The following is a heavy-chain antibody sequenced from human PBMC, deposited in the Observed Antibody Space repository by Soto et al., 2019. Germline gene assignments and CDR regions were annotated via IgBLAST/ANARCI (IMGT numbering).Heavy chain of an antibody. CDR2: ISSSGDIP. J-gene: IGHJ4*02. V-gene: IGHV3-23*01. CDR1: GFTFTTYA. CDR3: AKVNSIVGDGDHDY. D-gene: IGHD4-17*01. Sequence: EVQLLESGGGLVQPGGSLRLSCAASGFTFTTYAMSWVRQPPGKGLEWVSGISSSGDIPYYADSVKGRFTISRDQSKKAVYVQMKSLRAEDTALYYCAKVNSIVGDGDHDYWGQGTLVSVSS.